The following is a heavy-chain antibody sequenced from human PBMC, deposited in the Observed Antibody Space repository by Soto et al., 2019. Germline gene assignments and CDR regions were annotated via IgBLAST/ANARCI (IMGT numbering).Heavy chain of an antibody. V-gene: IGHV3-23*01. CDR2: IGASGDIT. Sequence: GGSLRLSCAASGFSFTNFAMSWVRQAPGKGLEWVAGIGASGDITWYADSVKGRLSISRDNSKNTLYLQLNSLRFEDTAVYYCAREGEPAYGDYGPEDDYWGQGT. CDR3: AREGEPAYGDYGPEDDY. D-gene: IGHD4-17*01. CDR1: GFSFTNFA. J-gene: IGHJ4*02.